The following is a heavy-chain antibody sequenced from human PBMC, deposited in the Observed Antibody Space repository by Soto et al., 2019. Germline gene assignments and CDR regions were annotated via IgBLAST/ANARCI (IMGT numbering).Heavy chain of an antibody. D-gene: IGHD2-2*01. Sequence: ASVKVSCKASGYTFTSYAMHWVRQAPGQRLEWMGWINAGNGNTKYSQKFQGRVAITRDTSASTAYMEPSSLRSEDTAVYYCARVKCSSSSCYDGNGMDVWGQGTTVTVS. CDR1: GYTFTSYA. J-gene: IGHJ6*01. CDR3: ARVKCSSSSCYDGNGMDV. V-gene: IGHV1-3*01. CDR2: INAGNGNT.